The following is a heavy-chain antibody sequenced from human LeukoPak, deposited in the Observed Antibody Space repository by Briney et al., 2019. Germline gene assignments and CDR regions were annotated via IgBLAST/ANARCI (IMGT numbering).Heavy chain of an antibody. CDR1: GFTFSSYA. CDR3: ARDRLQYFDY. D-gene: IGHD3-16*01. Sequence: PGGSLRLSCAASGFTFSSYAMSWVRQAPGKGLEWVSAISGSGGSTYYADSVKGRFTISRDTSENTLYLQMNSLRVEDTAVYYCARDRLQYFDYWGQGTLVTVS. J-gene: IGHJ4*02. CDR2: ISGSGGST. V-gene: IGHV3-23*01.